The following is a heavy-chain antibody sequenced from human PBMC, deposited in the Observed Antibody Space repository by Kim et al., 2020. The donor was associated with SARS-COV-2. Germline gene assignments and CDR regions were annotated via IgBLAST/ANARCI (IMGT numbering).Heavy chain of an antibody. CDR3: ARIHSSGWFLDY. Sequence: YSTTLKTRLTISKDTSKNQGVLTMTNMDPVDTATYYCARIHSSGWFLDYWGQGTLVTVSS. D-gene: IGHD6-19*01. J-gene: IGHJ4*02. V-gene: IGHV2-70*01.